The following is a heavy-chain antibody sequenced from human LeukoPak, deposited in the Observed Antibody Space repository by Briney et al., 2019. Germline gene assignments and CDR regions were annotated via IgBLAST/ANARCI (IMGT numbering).Heavy chain of an antibody. V-gene: IGHV4-34*01. D-gene: IGHD6-13*01. CDR2: INHSGST. J-gene: IGHJ5*02. CDR1: GGSFSGYY. CDR3: ARVGAAAHNWFDP. Sequence: SETLSLTCAVYGGSFSGYYWSWIRQPPGKGLEWIGEINHSGSTNYNPSLKSRVTISVDTSKNQFSLKLSPVTAADTAVYYCARVGAAAHNWFDPWGQGTLVTVSS.